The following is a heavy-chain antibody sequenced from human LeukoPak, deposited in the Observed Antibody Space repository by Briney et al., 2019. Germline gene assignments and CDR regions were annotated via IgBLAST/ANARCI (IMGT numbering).Heavy chain of an antibody. CDR2: IYYSGST. D-gene: IGHD3-10*01. J-gene: IGHJ4*02. Sequence: SETLSLTCTVSGGSISNYYWGCIRQPPGKGLEWIGSIYYSGSTYYNPSLKSRVTISVDTSKNQFSLKLSSVTAADTAVYYCARHEARGSRYFDYWGQGTLVTVSS. CDR3: ARHEARGSRYFDY. CDR1: GGSISNYY. V-gene: IGHV4-39*01.